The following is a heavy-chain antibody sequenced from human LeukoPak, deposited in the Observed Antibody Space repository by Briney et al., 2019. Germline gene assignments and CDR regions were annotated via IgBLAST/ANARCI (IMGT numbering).Heavy chain of an antibody. Sequence: ASVTVSCTASGYTFTSYDINWVRQATGQGLEWMGWMNPNSGNTGYAQKFQSRVTMTRNTSISTAYMELSSLRSEDTAVYYCARRSIGSSGDYWGQGTLVTVSS. CDR3: ARRSIGSSGDY. V-gene: IGHV1-8*01. D-gene: IGHD5/OR15-5a*01. J-gene: IGHJ4*02. CDR2: MNPNSGNT. CDR1: GYTFTSYD.